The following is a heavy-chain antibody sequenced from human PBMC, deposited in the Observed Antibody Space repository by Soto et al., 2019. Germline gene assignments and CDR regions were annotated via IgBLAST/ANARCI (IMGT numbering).Heavy chain of an antibody. CDR3: ARARDWFSLEH. D-gene: IGHD3-9*01. Sequence: QVQLVQSGAEVKKPGSSVKVSCKASGGTFSSYTISWVRQAPGQGIEWMGRIIPILGIANYAQKFQGRVTITADKSTSTAYMELSSLRSEDTAMYYCARARDWFSLEHWGQGTLVTVSS. CDR1: GGTFSSYT. CDR2: IIPILGIA. V-gene: IGHV1-69*02. J-gene: IGHJ1*01.